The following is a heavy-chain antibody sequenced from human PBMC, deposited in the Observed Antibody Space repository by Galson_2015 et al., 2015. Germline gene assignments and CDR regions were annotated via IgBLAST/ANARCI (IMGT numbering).Heavy chain of an antibody. J-gene: IGHJ3*02. V-gene: IGHV3-23*01. Sequence: SLRLSCAASGFTFSSYAMSWVRQAPRKGLEWVSAISGSGGSTYYADSVKGRFTISRDNSKNTLYLQMNSLRAEDTAVYYCAKDHPDPYDSSGYYDDAFDIWGQGTMVTVSS. CDR1: GFTFSSYA. CDR3: AKDHPDPYDSSGYYDDAFDI. D-gene: IGHD3-22*01. CDR2: ISGSGGST.